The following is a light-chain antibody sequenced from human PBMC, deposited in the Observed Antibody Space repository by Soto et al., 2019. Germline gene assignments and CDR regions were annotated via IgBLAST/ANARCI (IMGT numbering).Light chain of an antibody. CDR2: GAS. V-gene: IGKV3-20*01. CDR3: QQYGSSGYT. J-gene: IGKJ2*01. Sequence: EIVLTQSPGTQSLSPGERATLSCMASQSVSSSYLAWYQQKPGQAPRLLIYGASSRATGIPDRFSGSGSGTDFTLTISRLEPEDFAVYYCQQYGSSGYTFGQGTKLEIK. CDR1: QSVSSSY.